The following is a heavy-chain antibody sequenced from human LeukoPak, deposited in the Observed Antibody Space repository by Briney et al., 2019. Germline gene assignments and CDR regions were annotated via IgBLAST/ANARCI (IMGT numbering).Heavy chain of an antibody. J-gene: IGHJ6*03. D-gene: IGHD2-15*01. V-gene: IGHV3-21*01. CDR3: ARGPSVVVAATGFYYSYYMDV. Sequence: GGSLRLSCAASGFTFSSYSMNWVRQAPGKGLEWVSSISSSSSYIYYADSVKGLFTISTANGKNSLYLHMNSMRAEDTVVHYCARGPSVVVAATGFYYSYYMDVWGKGTTVTVSS. CDR2: ISSSSSYI. CDR1: GFTFSSYS.